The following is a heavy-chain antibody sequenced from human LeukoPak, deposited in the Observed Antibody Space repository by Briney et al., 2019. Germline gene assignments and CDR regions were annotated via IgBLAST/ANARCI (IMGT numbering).Heavy chain of an antibody. Sequence: SQTLSLTCTVSGGSISSGGYYWSWIRQHPGKGLEWIGYIYYSGSTYYNPSLKSRVTISVDTSKNQFSLKLSSVTAADTAVYXXXRAAGGYWRDFDYWGQGTLVTVSS. CDR1: GGSISSGGYY. CDR2: IYYSGST. V-gene: IGHV4-31*03. J-gene: IGHJ4*02. CDR3: XRAAGGYWRDFDY. D-gene: IGHD3-10*01.